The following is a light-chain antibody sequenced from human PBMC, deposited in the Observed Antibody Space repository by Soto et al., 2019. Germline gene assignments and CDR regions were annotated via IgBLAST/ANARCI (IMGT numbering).Light chain of an antibody. V-gene: IGLV1-40*01. Sequence: QSVLTQPPSMSGAPGQGVTISCTGSSSNIGAGYDVHWYQQVPGTAPKLLIYGNTNRPSGVPDRFSASKSGTSASLAISGLQAEDEADYYCQSYEGSLSGWIFGGGTKVTVL. CDR2: GNT. CDR3: QSYEGSLSGWI. CDR1: SSNIGAGYD. J-gene: IGLJ2*01.